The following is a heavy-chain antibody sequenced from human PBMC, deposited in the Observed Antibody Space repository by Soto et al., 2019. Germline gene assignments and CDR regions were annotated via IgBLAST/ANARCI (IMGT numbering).Heavy chain of an antibody. CDR2: INPSGGST. CDR3: GSGPCCGYSAPVDY. D-gene: IGHD5-18*01. Sequence: QVQLVQSGAEVKKPGASVKVSCKASGYTFTTYYMHWVRQAPGQGLEWMGIINPSGGSTSYAQNFQCRVTMTRDTSTSTVYMELSSLRAEDTAVYYCGSGPCCGYSAPVDYWDQGTLVTFAS. J-gene: IGHJ4*02. CDR1: GYTFTTYY. V-gene: IGHV1-46*03.